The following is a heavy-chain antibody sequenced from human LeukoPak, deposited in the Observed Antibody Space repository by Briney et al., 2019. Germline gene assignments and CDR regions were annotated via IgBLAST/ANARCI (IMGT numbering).Heavy chain of an antibody. CDR3: AREPLCSGGSCYSGGWLRDY. V-gene: IGHV1-18*01. CDR1: GYRFTSYG. Sequence: ASVKVSCKASGYRFTSYGISWVRQAPGQGLEWMGWISAYNGNTNYAQKLQGRVTMTTDTSTSTAYMELRSLRSDDTAVYYCAREPLCSGGSCYSGGWLRDYWGQGTLVTVSS. CDR2: ISAYNGNT. J-gene: IGHJ4*02. D-gene: IGHD2-15*01.